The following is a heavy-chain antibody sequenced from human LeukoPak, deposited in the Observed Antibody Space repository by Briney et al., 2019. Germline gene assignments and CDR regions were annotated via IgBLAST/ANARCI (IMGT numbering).Heavy chain of an antibody. J-gene: IGHJ4*02. D-gene: IGHD3-16*01. V-gene: IGHV4-59*01. CDR1: DDCISDYY. CDR2: FYNSGRS. CDR3: TRGAGWLIDY. Sequence: PSETLSLTCTVSDDCISDYYRGWIRQPPGKGLEWIGYFYNSGRSTYNPSLKSRVTISVDTSKNHFSLKLNSVTTADTAVYYCTRGAGWLIDYWGQGILVTVSS.